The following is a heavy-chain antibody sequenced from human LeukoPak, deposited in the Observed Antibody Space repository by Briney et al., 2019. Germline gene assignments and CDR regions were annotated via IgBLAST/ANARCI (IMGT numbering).Heavy chain of an antibody. CDR1: GYTFTSYG. D-gene: IGHD3-10*01. V-gene: IGHV1-18*01. CDR2: ISAYNGNT. Sequence: ASVKVSCKASGYTFTSYGISWVRQAPGQGLEWMGWISAYNGNTNYAQKLQGRVTMTTDTSTSTAYMELRSLRSDDTAVYYCARDPKIAAYYYGSGSYYTPGWFDPWGQGTLVTVSS. CDR3: ARDPKIAAYYYGSGSYYTPGWFDP. J-gene: IGHJ5*02.